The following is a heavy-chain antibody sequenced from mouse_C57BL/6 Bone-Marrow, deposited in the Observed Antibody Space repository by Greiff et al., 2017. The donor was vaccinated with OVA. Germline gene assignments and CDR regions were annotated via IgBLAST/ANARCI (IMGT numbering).Heavy chain of an antibody. V-gene: IGHV5-4*03. D-gene: IGHD4-1*01. CDR2: ISDGGSYT. Sequence: EVKLMESGGGLVKPGGSLKLSCAASGFTFSSYAMSWVRQTPEKRLEWVATISDGGSYTYYPDNVKGRFTISRDNAKNNLYLQMSHLKSEDTAMYYCARAGIHWYFDVWGTGTTVTVSS. CDR3: ARAGIHWYFDV. CDR1: GFTFSSYA. J-gene: IGHJ1*03.